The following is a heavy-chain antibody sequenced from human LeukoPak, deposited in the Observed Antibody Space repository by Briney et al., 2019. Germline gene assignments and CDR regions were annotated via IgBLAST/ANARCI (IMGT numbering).Heavy chain of an antibody. CDR2: IYYSGSA. Sequence: SETLSLTCTVSGGPISDSNYYWGWIRQPPGRGLEWIANIYYSGSAYYSPSLKSRVTVSIDTSKNQFSLKLNSVTAADTAVYYCARQSTIAAARIDPWGQGTLVTVSS. D-gene: IGHD6-25*01. V-gene: IGHV4-39*01. J-gene: IGHJ5*02. CDR1: GGPISDSNYY. CDR3: ARQSTIAAARIDP.